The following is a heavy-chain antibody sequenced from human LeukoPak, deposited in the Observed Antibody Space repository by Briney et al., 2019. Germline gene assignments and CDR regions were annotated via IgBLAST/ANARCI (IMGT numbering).Heavy chain of an antibody. J-gene: IGHJ4*02. CDR3: AREREGHDCSGGSCPSFDY. CDR1: GFTFSSYE. V-gene: IGHV3-48*03. CDR2: ISSSGSTI. Sequence: GGSLRLSCAASGFTFSSYEMNWVRQAPGKGLEWVSYISSSGSTIYYADSVKGRFTISRDNAENSLYLQMNSLRAEDTAVYYCAREREGHDCSGGSCPSFDYWGQGTLVTVSS. D-gene: IGHD2-15*01.